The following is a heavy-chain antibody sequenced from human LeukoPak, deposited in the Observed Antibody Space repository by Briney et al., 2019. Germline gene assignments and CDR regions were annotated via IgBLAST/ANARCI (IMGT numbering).Heavy chain of an antibody. V-gene: IGHV4-59*01. D-gene: IGHD2-2*02. J-gene: IGHJ6*02. Sequence: PSETLSLTCTVSGGSISSYYWSWIRQPPGKGLEWIGHIYYSGSTNYNPSLKSRVTISVDTSKNQFSLKVSSVTAADTAVYYCAGVGCSSTSCSTNYGMDVWGQGTTVTVSS. CDR3: AGVGCSSTSCSTNYGMDV. CDR1: GGSISSYY. CDR2: IYYSGST.